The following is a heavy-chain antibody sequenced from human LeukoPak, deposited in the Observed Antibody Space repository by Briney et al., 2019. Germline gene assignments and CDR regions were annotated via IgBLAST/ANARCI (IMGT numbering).Heavy chain of an antibody. CDR2: ISYDGSNK. V-gene: IGHV3-30*18. J-gene: IGHJ4*02. CDR1: GFPFSSYE. Sequence: GGSLRLSCAASGFPFSSYEMDWVRQAPGKGLEWVAVISYDGSNKYYADSVKGRFTISRDNSKNTLYLQMNSPRAEDTAVYYCAKDWPCSSTSCWNYWGQGTLVTVSS. D-gene: IGHD2-2*01. CDR3: AKDWPCSSTSCWNY.